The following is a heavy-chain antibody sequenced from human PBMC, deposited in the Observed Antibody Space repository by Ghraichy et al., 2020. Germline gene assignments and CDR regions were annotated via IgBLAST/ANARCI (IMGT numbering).Heavy chain of an antibody. CDR3: AKDQAGDPLLKHYYYGLDV. V-gene: IGHV3-43D*04. D-gene: IGHD4-17*01. J-gene: IGHJ6*02. CDR1: GFSFEDYA. CDR2: ISWDGGST. Sequence: GGSLRLSCAASGFSFEDYAMSWVRQAPGKGLEWVSLISWDGGSTYYADSVKGRFTISRDTSKNSLYLQMNSLRAEDTAFYYCAKDQAGDPLLKHYYYGLDVWGQGTTVTVSS.